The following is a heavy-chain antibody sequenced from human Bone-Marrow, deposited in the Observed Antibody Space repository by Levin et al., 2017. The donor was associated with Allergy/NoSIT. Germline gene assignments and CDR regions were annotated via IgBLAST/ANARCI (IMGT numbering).Heavy chain of an antibody. CDR2: IDPNSGGT. CDR3: AKVREGAVAYDY. J-gene: IGHJ4*02. CDR1: GYTFTGYL. V-gene: IGHV1-2*02. Sequence: ASVKVSCKASGYTFTGYLMHWVRQAPGQGLEWLGWIDPNSGGTNYAQKFQGRVTMTRDTSISTAYMELSRLRSDDTAIYYCAKVREGAVAYDYWGQGTLVTVSS. D-gene: IGHD6-19*01.